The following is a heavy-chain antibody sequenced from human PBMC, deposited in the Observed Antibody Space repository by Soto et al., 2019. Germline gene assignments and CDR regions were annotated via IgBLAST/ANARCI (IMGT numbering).Heavy chain of an antibody. Sequence: PGGSMRLSCSTSGSNFSGSAMHWFRQASGKGLEWVGRIRSKANSYATAYAASVKGRFTISRDDSKNTAYLQMNSLKTEDTAVYYCTRLYDSSGYWGQGT. J-gene: IGHJ4*02. CDR2: IRSKANSYAT. V-gene: IGHV3-73*01. CDR3: TRLYDSSGY. CDR1: GSNFSGSA. D-gene: IGHD3-22*01.